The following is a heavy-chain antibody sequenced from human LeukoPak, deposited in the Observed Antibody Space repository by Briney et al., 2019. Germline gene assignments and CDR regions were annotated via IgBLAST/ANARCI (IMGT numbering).Heavy chain of an antibody. J-gene: IGHJ4*02. D-gene: IGHD3-10*01. CDR3: ASHGSGSPLMHDY. CDR1: GGSFSGYY. Sequence: SETPSLTCAVYGGSFSGYYWSWIRQPPGKGLGWIGEINHSGSTNYNPSLKSRVTISVDTSKNQFSLKLSSVTAADTAVYYCASHGSGSPLMHDYWGQGTLVTVPS. CDR2: INHSGST. V-gene: IGHV4-34*01.